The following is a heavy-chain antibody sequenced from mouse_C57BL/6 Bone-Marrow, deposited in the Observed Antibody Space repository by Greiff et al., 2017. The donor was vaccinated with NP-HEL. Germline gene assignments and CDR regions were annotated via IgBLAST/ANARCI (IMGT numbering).Heavy chain of an antibody. CDR3: VRGAWFAY. J-gene: IGHJ3*01. CDR1: GFSFTTYA. Sequence: EVQGVESGGGLVQPKGSLKLSCAASGFSFTTYAMNWVRQAPGKGLEWVARIRSKSNNYATYYADSVKDRFTISRDDSESMLYLQMNNLKTEDTAMYYCVRGAWFAYWGQGTLVTVSA. CDR2: IRSKSNNYAT. V-gene: IGHV10-1*01.